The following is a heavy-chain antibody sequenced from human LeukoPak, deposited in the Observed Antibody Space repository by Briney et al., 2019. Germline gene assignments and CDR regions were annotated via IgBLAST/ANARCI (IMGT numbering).Heavy chain of an antibody. CDR1: GFTFSSYA. CDR3: AKGSDYYGSVTSKKTD. Sequence: GSLRLSCAASGFTFSSYAMSWVRQAPGKGLEWVSVISGSGGSTYYADSVKGRLTISRDNSKNTLYVQMTSLGAEDTAIYYCAKGSDYYGSVTSKKTDWGQGTLVTISS. V-gene: IGHV3-23*01. D-gene: IGHD3-10*01. CDR2: ISGSGGST. J-gene: IGHJ4*02.